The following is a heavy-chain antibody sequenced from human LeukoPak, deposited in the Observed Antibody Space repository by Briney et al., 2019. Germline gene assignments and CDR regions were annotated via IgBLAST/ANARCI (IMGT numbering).Heavy chain of an antibody. J-gene: IGHJ6*04. CDR2: INPNSGGT. CDR1: GYTFTGYY. CDR3: ARAPYYYYYGMDV. V-gene: IGHV1-2*04. Sequence: GASVKVSCTASGYTFTGYYMHWVRQAPGQGLEWMGWINPNSGGTNYAQKFQGWVTMTRDTSIGTAYMELSRLRSDDTAVYYCARAPYYYYYGMDVWGKGTTVTVSS.